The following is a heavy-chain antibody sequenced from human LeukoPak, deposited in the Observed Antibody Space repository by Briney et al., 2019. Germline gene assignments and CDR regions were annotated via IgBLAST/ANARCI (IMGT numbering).Heavy chain of an antibody. CDR3: ARGGTRDAFDI. CDR2: ISSSSTYI. Sequence: GGSLRLSCAASGFTFSRYTMNWVRQAPGKRLEWVSSISSSSTYIYYADAVKGRFTISRDNAKNSLYLQMNSLRAEDTAVYYCARGGTRDAFDIWGQGTMVTVSS. J-gene: IGHJ3*02. V-gene: IGHV3-21*01. D-gene: IGHD1-1*01. CDR1: GFTFSRYT.